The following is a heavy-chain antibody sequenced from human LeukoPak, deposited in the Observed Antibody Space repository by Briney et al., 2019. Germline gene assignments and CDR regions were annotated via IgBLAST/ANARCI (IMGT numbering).Heavy chain of an antibody. CDR2: SRNKADSYTA. Sequence: PAGGSLRLSCAASGFTFSDSFMSWVRQAPGKGLEWVGRSRNKADSYTAECAASVKGRFTISRDESKNSLYLQISSLETEDAAVYYCATSSWYRLAYWGQGSLVTVSS. J-gene: IGHJ4*02. CDR3: ATSSWYRLAY. V-gene: IGHV3-72*01. D-gene: IGHD6-13*01. CDR1: GFTFSDSF.